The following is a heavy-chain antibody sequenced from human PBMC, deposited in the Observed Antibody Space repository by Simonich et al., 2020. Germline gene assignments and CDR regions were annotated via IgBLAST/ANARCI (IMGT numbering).Heavy chain of an antibody. CDR3: AREGFSGSYYDY. CDR1: GGSFSGYY. D-gene: IGHD1-26*01. V-gene: IGHV4-34*01. Sequence: QVQLQQWGAGLLKPSENLSLTCAVYGGSFSGYYWSWIRQPPGKGLEWIGEINHSGSTNYNPSLKSRVTISVDTSKNQFSLKLSSVTAADTAVYYCAREGFSGSYYDYWGQGTLVTVSS. CDR2: INHSGST. J-gene: IGHJ4*02.